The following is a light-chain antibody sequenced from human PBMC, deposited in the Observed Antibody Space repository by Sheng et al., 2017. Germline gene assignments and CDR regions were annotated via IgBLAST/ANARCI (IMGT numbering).Light chain of an antibody. J-gene: IGKJ4*01. CDR2: LGS. V-gene: IGKV2-28*01. CDR3: MQALQTPRT. Sequence: DIVMTQSPLSLPVTPGEPASISCRSSQSLLYSNGYNFLDWYVQKPGQSPQLLIYLGSNRASGVPDRFSGSGSGTDFTLKISRVEAEDVGIYYCMQALQTPRTFGGGTEGGGSN. CDR1: QSLLYSNGYNF.